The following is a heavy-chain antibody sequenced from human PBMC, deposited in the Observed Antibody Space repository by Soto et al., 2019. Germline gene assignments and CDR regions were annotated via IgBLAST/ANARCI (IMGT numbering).Heavy chain of an antibody. CDR1: GYTLTELS. CDR3: ATGVVGATTSRYDY. J-gene: IGHJ4*02. Sequence: GASVKVSCKVSGYTLTELSMHWVRQAPGKGLEWMGGFDPEDGETIYAQKFQGRVTMTEDTSTDTAYMELSSLRSEDTAVYYCATGVVGATTSRYDYWGQGTLVTVSS. CDR2: FDPEDGET. V-gene: IGHV1-24*01. D-gene: IGHD1-26*01.